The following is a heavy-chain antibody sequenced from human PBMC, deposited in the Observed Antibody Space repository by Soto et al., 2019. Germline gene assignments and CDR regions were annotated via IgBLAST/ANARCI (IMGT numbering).Heavy chain of an antibody. D-gene: IGHD2-2*02. CDR3: ATYCSSTSCYSAFDI. Sequence: ASVKVSCKASGYTFTSYDINWVRQATGQGLEWTGWMNPNSGYTGYAQKFQGRVTMTRNTSISTAYMELSSLRSEDTAVYYCATYCSSTSCYSAFDIWGQGTMVTVSS. V-gene: IGHV1-8*01. J-gene: IGHJ3*02. CDR2: MNPNSGYT. CDR1: GYTFTSYD.